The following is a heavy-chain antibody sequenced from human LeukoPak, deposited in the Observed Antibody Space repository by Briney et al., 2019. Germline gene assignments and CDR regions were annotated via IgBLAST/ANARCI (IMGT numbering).Heavy chain of an antibody. J-gene: IGHJ6*02. CDR1: GGSISSSSYY. CDR3: ARERSAGGMDV. Sequence: SETLSLTCTVSGGSISSSSYYWGWIRQPPGKGLEWIGSIYYSGSTYYNPSLKSRVTISVDTSKNQFSLKLSSVTAADTAVYYCARERSAGGMDVWGQGTTVTVSS. V-gene: IGHV4-39*07. D-gene: IGHD2-15*01. CDR2: IYYSGST.